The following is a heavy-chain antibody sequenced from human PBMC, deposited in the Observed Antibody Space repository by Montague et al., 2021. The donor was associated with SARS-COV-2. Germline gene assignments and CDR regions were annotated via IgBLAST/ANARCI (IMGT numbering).Heavy chain of an antibody. D-gene: IGHD4-17*01. J-gene: IGHJ5*02. V-gene: IGHV4-39*01. CDR1: GDSTSCPNCY. CDR2: IYNSGTT. CDR3: ARHRNYGDHSLDNWFHP. Sequence: SETLSLTCTVSGDSTSCPNCYWGWIRQAPGKGLDWIGTIYNSGTTYYNPSLKSRLTISIDTSKNQFSLKLTSVTAADTAVYYCARHRNYGDHSLDNWFHPGGQGTLVTGSS.